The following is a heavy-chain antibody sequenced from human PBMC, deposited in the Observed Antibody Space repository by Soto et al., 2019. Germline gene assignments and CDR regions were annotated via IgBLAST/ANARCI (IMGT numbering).Heavy chain of an antibody. J-gene: IGHJ4*02. Sequence: EVQLLESGGGLVQPGGSLRLSCAASGFTFSSYAMSWVRQAPGKGLEWVSAISGSGGSTYYADSVKGRFTISRDNAKNTLYLQMNSLRAEDTAVYYCAKDPGVVVAVFDYWGQGTLVTVSS. D-gene: IGHD2-15*01. CDR3: AKDPGVVVAVFDY. CDR1: GFTFSSYA. CDR2: ISGSGGST. V-gene: IGHV3-23*01.